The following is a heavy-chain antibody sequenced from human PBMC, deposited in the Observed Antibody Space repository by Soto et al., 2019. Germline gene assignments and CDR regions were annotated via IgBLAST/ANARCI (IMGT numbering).Heavy chain of an antibody. J-gene: IGHJ6*02. V-gene: IGHV3-30*03. CDR3: ARVPYYYGSGSYGPYYYYGMDV. CDR1: GFTFSSYG. D-gene: IGHD3-10*01. CDR2: ISYDGSNK. Sequence: QVQLMESGGGVVQPGRSLRLSCAASGFTFSSYGMHWVRQAPGKGLEWVAVISYDGSNKYYADSVKGRFTISRDNSKNTLYLQMNSLRAEDTAVYYCARVPYYYGSGSYGPYYYYGMDVWGQGTTVTVSS.